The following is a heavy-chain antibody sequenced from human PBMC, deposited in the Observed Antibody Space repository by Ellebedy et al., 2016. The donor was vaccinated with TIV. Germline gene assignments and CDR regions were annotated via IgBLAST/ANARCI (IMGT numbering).Heavy chain of an antibody. Sequence: GGSLRLXXAASGFTFRSYAMTWVRQAPGKGLEWVSSISGSGGSTNYADSVKGRFTISRDNAKNTLYLQMNSLSAEDTAVYYCSRSNFYGSGGYWGLGTLVTVSS. CDR3: SRSNFYGSGGY. V-gene: IGHV3-23*01. CDR1: GFTFRSYA. D-gene: IGHD3-10*01. J-gene: IGHJ4*02. CDR2: ISGSGGST.